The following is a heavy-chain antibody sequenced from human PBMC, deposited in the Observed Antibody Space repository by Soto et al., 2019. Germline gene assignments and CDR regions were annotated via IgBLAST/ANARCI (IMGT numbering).Heavy chain of an antibody. D-gene: IGHD6-13*01. CDR3: AKDSNSWDY. V-gene: IGHV3-30*18. J-gene: IGHJ4*02. CDR2: ISYDGSNK. Sequence: QVQLVESGGGVVQPGRSLRLSCAASGFTFSSYGMHWVRQAPGKGLEWVAVISYDGSNKYYADSVKGRFTISRDNSKNTLYLQMNSLRAEDTAVYYCAKDSNSWDYWGQGTLVTVSS. CDR1: GFTFSSYG.